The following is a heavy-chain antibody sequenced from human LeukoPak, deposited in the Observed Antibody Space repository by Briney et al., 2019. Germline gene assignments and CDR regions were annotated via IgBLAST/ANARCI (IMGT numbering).Heavy chain of an antibody. D-gene: IGHD2-2*01. Sequence: PGRSLRLSCAASGFTFDDYAMHWVRQAPGKGLEWVSGSSWNSGSIGYADSVKGRFTISRDNAKNSLYLQMNSLRAEDTALYYCAKDSGLYCSSTKPLDYWGQGTLVTVSS. CDR2: SSWNSGSI. V-gene: IGHV3-9*01. CDR1: GFTFDDYA. CDR3: AKDSGLYCSSTKPLDY. J-gene: IGHJ4*02.